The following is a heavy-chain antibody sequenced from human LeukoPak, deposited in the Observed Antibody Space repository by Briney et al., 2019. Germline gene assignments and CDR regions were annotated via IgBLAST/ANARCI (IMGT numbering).Heavy chain of an antibody. J-gene: IGHJ4*02. V-gene: IGHV4-39*01. CDR2: IYCSGSN. CDR1: GGSISSSSYY. D-gene: IGHD3-22*01. CDR3: ASHFYYDSTGYYFSVPYYFDY. Sequence: SETLSLTCTGSGGSISSSSYYWGWIRQPPGKGLEWIGSIYCSGSNYYNPSLKSRVTISVDTSKTQSSLKPSTVTAADTTVYYCASHFYYDSTGYYFSVPYYFDYWGQGPLVTVSS.